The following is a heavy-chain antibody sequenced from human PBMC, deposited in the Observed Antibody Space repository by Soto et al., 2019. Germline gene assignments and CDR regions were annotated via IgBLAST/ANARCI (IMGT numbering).Heavy chain of an antibody. CDR1: GFIFSDYS. J-gene: IGHJ6*02. Sequence: GGSLRLSCTPSGFIFSDYSMNWVRQAPGKGLEWISYITTTSSTMYYADSVKGRFTISRDNAKNSLYLQMNSLRDEDTAVYYCARDSSGRQYYGMDVWGQATTVTVS. CDR2: ITTTSSTM. V-gene: IGHV3-48*02. D-gene: IGHD3-22*01. CDR3: ARDSSGRQYYGMDV.